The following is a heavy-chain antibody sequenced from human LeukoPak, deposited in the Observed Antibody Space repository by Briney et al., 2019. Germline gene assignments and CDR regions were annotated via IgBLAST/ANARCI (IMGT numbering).Heavy chain of an antibody. CDR3: ARQGDLDY. CDR2: ISSTSSAT. Sequence: GASLRLSCAASGFIFTSYSMNWVRQAPGKGLEFVSSISSTSSATYYADSVKGRFTISRDNAKNSMYLQMNSLRDEDTAVYYCARQGDLDYWGREPWSPSAQ. V-gene: IGHV3-48*02. D-gene: IGHD3-16*01. J-gene: IGHJ4*02. CDR1: GFIFTSYS.